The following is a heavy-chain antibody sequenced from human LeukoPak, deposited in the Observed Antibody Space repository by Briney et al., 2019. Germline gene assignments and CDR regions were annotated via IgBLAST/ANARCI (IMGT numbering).Heavy chain of an antibody. D-gene: IGHD3-3*01. V-gene: IGHV4-38-2*01. CDR3: ARHPPRPYYDFWSGYYKAYWYFDL. J-gene: IGHJ2*01. CDR2: IYHSGST. Sequence: PSETLSLTCAVSGYSISSGYYWGWIRQPPGKGLEWIGSIYHSGSTYYNPSLKSRVTISVDTSKNQFSLKLSSVTAADTAVYYCARHPPRPYYDFWSGYYKAYWYFDLWGRGTLVTVSS. CDR1: GYSISSGYY.